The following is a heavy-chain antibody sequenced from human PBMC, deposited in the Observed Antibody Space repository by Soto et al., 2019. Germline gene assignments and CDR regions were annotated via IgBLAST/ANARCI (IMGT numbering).Heavy chain of an antibody. CDR1: GFTFSSYG. V-gene: IGHV3-33*01. CDR2: ILSDGSNK. J-gene: IGHJ4*02. CDR3: ARDLGSGSYSGDY. Sequence: QVQLVESGGGVVQPGRSPRLSCAASGFTFSSYGMHWVRQAPGKGLEWVAVILSDGSNKYYADSVKGRFTISRDNSKNKVYLQMNSLRAEDTAVYYCARDLGSGSYSGDYWGQGTLVTVSS. D-gene: IGHD1-26*01.